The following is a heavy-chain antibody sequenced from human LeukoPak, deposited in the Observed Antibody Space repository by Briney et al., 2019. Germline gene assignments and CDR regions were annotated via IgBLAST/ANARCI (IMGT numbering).Heavy chain of an antibody. CDR1: GFTFSSYG. J-gene: IGHJ5*02. Sequence: GRSLRLACAASGFTFSSYGMHWVRQAPGKGLEWVAVISYDGSNKYYADSVKGRFTISRDNSKNTLYLQMNSLRAEDTAVYYCAKTYGDYAPWFDPWGQGTLVTVSS. CDR2: ISYDGSNK. CDR3: AKTYGDYAPWFDP. V-gene: IGHV3-30*18. D-gene: IGHD4-17*01.